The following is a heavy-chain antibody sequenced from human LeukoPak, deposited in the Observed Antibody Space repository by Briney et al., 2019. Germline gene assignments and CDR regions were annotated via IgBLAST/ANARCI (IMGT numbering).Heavy chain of an antibody. CDR2: ISSSSSYI. V-gene: IGHV3-21*01. J-gene: IGHJ4*02. Sequence: GGSLRLSCAASGFTFSSYSMNWVRQAPGKGLEWVSSISSSSSYIYYADSVKGRFTISRDNAKNSLYLQMNSLRAEDTAVYYCARGMNYGGNPVDYWGQGTLVTVSS. D-gene: IGHD4-23*01. CDR3: ARGMNYGGNPVDY. CDR1: GFTFSSYS.